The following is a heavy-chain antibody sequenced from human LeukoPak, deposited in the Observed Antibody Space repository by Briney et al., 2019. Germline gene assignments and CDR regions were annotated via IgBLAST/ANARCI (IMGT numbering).Heavy chain of an antibody. CDR2: ITWDGVGT. D-gene: IGHD2-8*02. CDR1: GFTFDKYT. J-gene: IGHJ6*02. Sequence: GGSLRLSCVASGFTFDKYTMHWVRQAPGKGLEWVSLITWDGVGTYYADSVKGRFTISRDNSKSSLYLQMNSLRAEDAAVYYCTRVLAGRSGLMDVWGRGTTVTVSS. CDR3: TRVLAGRSGLMDV. V-gene: IGHV3-43*01.